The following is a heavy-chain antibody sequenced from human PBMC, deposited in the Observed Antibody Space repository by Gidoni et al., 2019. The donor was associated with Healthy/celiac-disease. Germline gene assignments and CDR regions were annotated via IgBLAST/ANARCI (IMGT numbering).Heavy chain of an antibody. CDR2: ISYGGSNK. D-gene: IGHD3-22*01. Sequence: QVQLVESGGGVVQPGRSLRLSCAASGFTFSSYGLHWVRQAPGKGREWVAVISYGGSNKYYADSVKGRFTISRDNSKNTLYLQMNSLRAEDTAVYYCAKDQADSSGSLFDYWGQGTLVTVSS. CDR1: GFTFSSYG. V-gene: IGHV3-30*18. CDR3: AKDQADSSGSLFDY. J-gene: IGHJ4*02.